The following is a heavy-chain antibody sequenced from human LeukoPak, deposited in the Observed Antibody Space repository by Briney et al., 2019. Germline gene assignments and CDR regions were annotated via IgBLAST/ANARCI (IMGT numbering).Heavy chain of an antibody. D-gene: IGHD2-2*01. V-gene: IGHV3-30*18. CDR1: GFIFSTYA. CDR3: AKGGTLLGYCSSTSCFDAFDI. Sequence: PGGSLRLSCAASGFIFSTYAMSWVRQAPGKGLEWVAVISYDGSNKYYADSVKGRFTISRDNSKNTLYLQMNSLRAEDTAVYYCAKGGTLLGYCSSTSCFDAFDIWGQGTMVTVSS. J-gene: IGHJ3*02. CDR2: ISYDGSNK.